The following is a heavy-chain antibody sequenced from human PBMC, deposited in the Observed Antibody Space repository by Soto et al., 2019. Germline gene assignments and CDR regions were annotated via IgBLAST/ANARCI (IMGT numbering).Heavy chain of an antibody. CDR1: GFTFSSYW. D-gene: IGHD2-2*03. CDR3: ARGGYCSSTRCSLFDY. Sequence: GGSLRLSCAASGFTFSSYWMSWVRQAAGKGLEWVANIRQDGSQKYYVDSVKGRFTISRDNAKNSLYLQMNSLRAEDTAVYYCARGGYCSSTRCSLFDYWGQGTLVTVSS. J-gene: IGHJ4*02. V-gene: IGHV3-7*01. CDR2: IRQDGSQK.